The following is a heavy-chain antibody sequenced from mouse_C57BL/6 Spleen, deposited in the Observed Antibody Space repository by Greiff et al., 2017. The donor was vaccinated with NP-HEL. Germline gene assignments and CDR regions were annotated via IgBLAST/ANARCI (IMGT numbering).Heavy chain of an antibody. Sequence: EVQLQESVAELVRPGASVKLSCTASGFNIKNTYMHWVKQRPEQGLEWIGRIDPANGNTKYAPKFQGKATITADTSSNTAYLQLSSLTSEDTAIYYCARYSITTVVAEYYFDYWGQGTTLTVSS. D-gene: IGHD1-1*01. CDR3: ARYSITTVVAEYYFDY. CDR2: IDPANGNT. J-gene: IGHJ2*01. V-gene: IGHV14-3*01. CDR1: GFNIKNTY.